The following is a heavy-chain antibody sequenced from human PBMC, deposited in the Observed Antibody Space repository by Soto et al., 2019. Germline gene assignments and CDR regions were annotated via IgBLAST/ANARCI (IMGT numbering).Heavy chain of an antibody. CDR1: GDSVSSNSAA. V-gene: IGHV6-1*01. CDR3: ARGGVSPYSIYGMDV. D-gene: IGHD2-21*01. Sequence: PSQTLSITCAISGDSVSSNSAALNWIRQSPSRGLEWLGMTYYRSKWYNDYAVSVKSRITINPDTSKNQFSLQLNSVTPEDTAVYYCARGGVSPYSIYGMDVWGQGTTVTVSS. J-gene: IGHJ6*02. CDR2: TYYRSKWYN.